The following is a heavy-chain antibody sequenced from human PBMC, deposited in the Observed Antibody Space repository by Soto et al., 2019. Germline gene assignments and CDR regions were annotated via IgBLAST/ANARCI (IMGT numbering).Heavy chain of an antibody. V-gene: IGHV3-73*02. Sequence: EVQLVESGGGLVQPGGSLKLSCAACGFTFSGSAMHWVRQASGKGLEWVGRIRSKANSYATAYAASVKGRFTISRDDSKNTAYLQMNSLKTEDTAVYYCTRTASGGKYGSGSWYYYYGMDVWGQGTTVTVSS. D-gene: IGHD3-10*01. CDR1: GFTFSGSA. CDR3: TRTASGGKYGSGSWYYYYGMDV. CDR2: IRSKANSYAT. J-gene: IGHJ6*02.